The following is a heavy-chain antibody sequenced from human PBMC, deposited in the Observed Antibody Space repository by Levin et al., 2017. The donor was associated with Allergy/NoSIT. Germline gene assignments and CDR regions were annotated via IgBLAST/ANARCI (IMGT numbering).Heavy chain of an antibody. J-gene: IGHJ3*02. V-gene: IGHV1-18*01. D-gene: IGHD6-13*01. CDR3: ARDGASIAAAGIDAFDI. Sequence: GESLKISCKASGYTFTSYGISWVRQAPGQGLEWMGWISAYNGNTNYAQKLQGRVTMTTDTSTSTAYMELRSLRSDDTAVYYCARDGASIAAAGIDAFDIWGQGTMVTVSS. CDR1: GYTFTSYG. CDR2: ISAYNGNT.